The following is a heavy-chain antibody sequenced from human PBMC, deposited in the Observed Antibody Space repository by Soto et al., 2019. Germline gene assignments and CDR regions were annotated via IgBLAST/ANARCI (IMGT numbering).Heavy chain of an antibody. CDR3: AREVVSFFDY. D-gene: IGHD2-8*02. CDR1: GFTFSSYE. CDR2: ISSSGSTI. J-gene: IGHJ4*02. V-gene: IGHV3-48*03. Sequence: GGVLRLSCAASGFTFSSYEMNWVRQAPGKGLEWVSYISSSGSTIYYADSVKGRFTISRDNAKNSLYLQMNSLRAEDTAVYYCAREVVSFFDYWGQGTLVTVSS.